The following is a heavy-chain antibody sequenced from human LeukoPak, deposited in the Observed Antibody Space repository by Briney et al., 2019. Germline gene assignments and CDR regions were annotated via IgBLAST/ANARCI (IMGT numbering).Heavy chain of an antibody. CDR2: IIPIFGTA. CDR3: ARMYYYDSSGYSYFDY. D-gene: IGHD3-22*01. CDR1: GGTFSSYA. V-gene: IGHV1-69*13. J-gene: IGHJ4*02. Sequence: SVTVSCKASGGTFSSYAISWVRQAPGQGLEWMGGIIPIFGTANYAQKFQGRVTITADESTSTAYMELSSLRSEDTAVYYCARMYYYDSSGYSYFDYWGQGTLVTVSS.